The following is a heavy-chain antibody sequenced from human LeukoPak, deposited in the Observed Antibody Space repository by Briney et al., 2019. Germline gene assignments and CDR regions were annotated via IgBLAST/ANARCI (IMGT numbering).Heavy chain of an antibody. CDR2: IRYDGSNK. CDR1: GFTFSSYG. Sequence: SGGSLRLSCAASGFTFSSYGMHWVRQAPGKGLEWVAFIRYDGSNKYYADSVKGRFTISRDNSKNTLYLQMNSLRAEDTAVYYCAKSLSVTMIVPNWFDPWGQGTLVLVSS. D-gene: IGHD3-22*01. CDR3: AKSLSVTMIVPNWFDP. V-gene: IGHV3-30*02. J-gene: IGHJ5*02.